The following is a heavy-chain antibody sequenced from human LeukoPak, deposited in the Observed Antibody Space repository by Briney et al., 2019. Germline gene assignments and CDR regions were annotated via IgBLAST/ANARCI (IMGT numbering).Heavy chain of an antibody. D-gene: IGHD6-19*01. CDR1: GGSISSYY. J-gene: IGHJ4*02. CDR2: IYTSGST. Sequence: PSETLSLTCTVSGGSISSYYWSWTRQPAGKGLEWIGRIYTSGSTNYNPSLKSRVTMSVDTSKNQFSLKLSSVTAADTAVYYCAREMYTSGSWGRYFDYWGQGTLVTVSS. CDR3: AREMYTSGSWGRYFDY. V-gene: IGHV4-4*07.